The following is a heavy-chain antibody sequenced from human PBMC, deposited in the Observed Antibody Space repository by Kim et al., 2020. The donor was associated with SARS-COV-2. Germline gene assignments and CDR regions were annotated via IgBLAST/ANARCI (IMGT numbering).Heavy chain of an antibody. V-gene: IGHV1-18*04. Sequence: ASVKVSCKTSGYTFTNYIISWVRQAPGQGLEWMGWISTYSGYTNYAQKFQGRVTMTTDTSTSTAYMELRSLRSDDTAIYYCARDWTIGTSAGFFEYWGQG. CDR3: ARDWTIGTSAGFFEY. J-gene: IGHJ4*02. CDR2: ISTYSGYT. D-gene: IGHD6-13*01. CDR1: GYTFTNYI.